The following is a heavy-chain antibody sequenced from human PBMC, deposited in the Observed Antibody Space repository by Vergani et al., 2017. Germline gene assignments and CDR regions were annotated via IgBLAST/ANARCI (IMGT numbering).Heavy chain of an antibody. D-gene: IGHD3-10*01. CDR1: GGSFSGYY. CDR3: ARVGMDYGSGSYYLFANWFDP. CDR2: ISRSGSTL. J-gene: IGHJ5*02. Sequence: QVQLQQWGAGLLKPSETLSLTCAVYGGSFSGYYWSWIRQPPGKGLEWVSYISRSGSTLYYADLVKGRFTISRDNAKTSQSLLMNSLIAEDTAMYYCARVGMDYGSGSYYLFANWFDPWGQGTLVTVSS. V-gene: IGHV3-11*01.